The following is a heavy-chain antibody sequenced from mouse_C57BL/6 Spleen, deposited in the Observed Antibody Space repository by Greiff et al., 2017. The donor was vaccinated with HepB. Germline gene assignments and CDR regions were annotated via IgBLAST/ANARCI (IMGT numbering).Heavy chain of an antibody. CDR1: GFNIKDAY. D-gene: IGHD2-4*01. J-gene: IGHJ3*01. CDR3: TTSYYDYGRASY. Sequence: EVQLQQSGAELVRPGASVKFSCPASGFNIKDAYMHWVKQRPEQGLEWIGWIDPENGDTEYASKFQGKATITADTSSNTAYLQLSSLTSEDTAVYYCTTSYYDYGRASYWGQGTLVTVSA. CDR2: IDPENGDT. V-gene: IGHV14-4*01.